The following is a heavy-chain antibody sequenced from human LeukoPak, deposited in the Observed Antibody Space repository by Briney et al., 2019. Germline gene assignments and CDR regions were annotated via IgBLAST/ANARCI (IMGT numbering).Heavy chain of an antibody. CDR2: ISPSGGST. CDR3: ARDNSVRDEAWWFNP. CDR1: GYTFTSNY. V-gene: IGHV1-46*01. Sequence: ASVKVSCKAFGYTFTSNYMHWVRQAPGQGPEWMGVISPSGGSTTYAQKFQGRVTLIRDMSTSTDYLELTSLRSEDTPVYYCARDNSVRDEAWWFNPWGQGTLVTVSS. J-gene: IGHJ5*02. D-gene: IGHD5-24*01.